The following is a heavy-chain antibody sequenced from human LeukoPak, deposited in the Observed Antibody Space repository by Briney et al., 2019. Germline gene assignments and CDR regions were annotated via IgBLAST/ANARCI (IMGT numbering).Heavy chain of an antibody. CDR1: GYTFTGYY. V-gene: IGHV1-2*02. CDR3: ARGPHVGYCSSTGCSNNWFAP. CDR2: INPNSGGT. Sequence: ASVKVSCKASGYTFTGYYMHWVRQAPGQGLEWMGWINPNSGGTNYAQKFQGRVTMTRDTSISTAYMELSRLRSDDTAVYYCARGPHVGYCSSTGCSNNWFAPWGQGTLVTVSS. D-gene: IGHD2-2*01. J-gene: IGHJ5*02.